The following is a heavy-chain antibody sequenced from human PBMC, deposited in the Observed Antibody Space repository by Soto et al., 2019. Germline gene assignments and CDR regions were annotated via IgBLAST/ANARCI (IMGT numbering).Heavy chain of an antibody. D-gene: IGHD5-12*01. CDR2: INHSGST. CDR1: GGSFSGYY. CDR3: ARLRGYSGYDKIYYFVY. Sequence: QVQLQQWGAGLLKPSETLSLTCAVYGGSFSGYYWSWIRQPPGKGLEWIGEINHSGSTNYNPSLKSRVTISVDTSKNQFSLKLSSVTASDTAVYYCARLRGYSGYDKIYYFVYWGQGTLVTVSS. J-gene: IGHJ4*02. V-gene: IGHV4-34*01.